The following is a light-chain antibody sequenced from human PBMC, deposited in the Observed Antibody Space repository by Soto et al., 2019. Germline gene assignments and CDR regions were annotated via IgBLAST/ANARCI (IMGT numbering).Light chain of an antibody. CDR2: SND. CDR3: ATWDDSLNVV. Sequence: QSVLTQSPSASGTPGQRVSISCSGSTSNIGTNTVSWYQHVPGTAPKLLIYSNDQRPSAVPGRFSCSKSGTSASLAISGLLSEDDADYYCATWDDSLNVVFGGGTKLTVL. CDR1: TSNIGTNT. V-gene: IGLV1-44*01. J-gene: IGLJ2*01.